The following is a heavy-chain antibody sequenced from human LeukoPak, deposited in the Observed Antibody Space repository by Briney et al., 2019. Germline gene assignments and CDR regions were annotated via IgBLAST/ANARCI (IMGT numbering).Heavy chain of an antibody. CDR3: ARRGTAALGY. CDR2: INHSGNT. V-gene: IGHV4-34*01. CDR1: GGSFSGYY. J-gene: IGHJ4*02. Sequence: PSEILSLTCAVYGGSFSGYYWSWIRQPPGKGLEWIGEINHSGNTNYNPSLKSRVTISVDTSKNQFSLKLSSVTAADTAVYYCARRGTAALGYWGQGTLVTVSS. D-gene: IGHD2-2*01.